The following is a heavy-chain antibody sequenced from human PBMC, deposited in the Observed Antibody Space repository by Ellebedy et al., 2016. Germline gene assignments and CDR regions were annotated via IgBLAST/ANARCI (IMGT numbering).Heavy chain of an antibody. CDR2: ISGSGGGT. D-gene: IGHD2-15*01. Sequence: GESLKISCAASGFTFSSYAMSWVRQTPGKGLEWVSAISGSGGGTSYADSVKGRFTISRDNSKTTLFLPMNSLRTEDTSLYYCAKSPLVVVAATCLDYWGQGTLVTVSS. CDR3: AKSPLVVVAATCLDY. J-gene: IGHJ4*02. CDR1: GFTFSSYA. V-gene: IGHV3-23*01.